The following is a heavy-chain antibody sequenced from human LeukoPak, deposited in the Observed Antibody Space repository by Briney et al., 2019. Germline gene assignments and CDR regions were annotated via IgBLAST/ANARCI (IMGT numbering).Heavy chain of an antibody. CDR3: ARVDDWNALEF. Sequence: SETLSLTCTVSGGSLRRYYWSWIRQPPGKPLEWIGYIYYSGGTKYNPSLKSRVTISVDTSKNQFSLKLRSVTAADTALYYCARVDDWNALEFWGQGTLVTVSS. J-gene: IGHJ4*02. V-gene: IGHV4-59*01. CDR1: GGSLRRYY. D-gene: IGHD1-1*01. CDR2: IYYSGGT.